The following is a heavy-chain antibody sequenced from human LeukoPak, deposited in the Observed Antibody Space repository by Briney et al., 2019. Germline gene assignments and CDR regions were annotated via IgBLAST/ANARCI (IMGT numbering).Heavy chain of an antibody. V-gene: IGHV1-24*01. CDR2: FDPEDGET. CDR1: GYTLTELS. CDR3: AISPYRYCSSTSCRSIPWFDP. D-gene: IGHD2-2*01. Sequence: ASVKVSCKVSGYTLTELSMHWVRQAPGKGLEWMGGFDPEDGETIYAQKFQGRVTMTEDTSTDTAYMELSRLRSEDTAVYYCAISPYRYCSSTSCRSIPWFDPWGQGTLVTVSS. J-gene: IGHJ5*02.